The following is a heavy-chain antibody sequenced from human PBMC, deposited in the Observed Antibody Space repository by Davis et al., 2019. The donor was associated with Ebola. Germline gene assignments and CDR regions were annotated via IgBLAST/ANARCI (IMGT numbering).Heavy chain of an antibody. J-gene: IGHJ4*02. V-gene: IGHV1-69*13. CDR3: ARARDGYWYFDY. CDR2: IIPMFGTA. Sequence: SVKVSCKASGGTFSSYAISWVRQAPGQGLEWLGGIIPMFGTANYAQKFQGRVTITADESTSTAYMELSSLRSEDTAVYYCARARDGYWYFDYWGQGTLVTVSS. CDR1: GGTFSSYA. D-gene: IGHD3-22*01.